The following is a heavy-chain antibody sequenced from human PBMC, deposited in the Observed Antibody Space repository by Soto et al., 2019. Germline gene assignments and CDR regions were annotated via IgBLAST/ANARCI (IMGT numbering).Heavy chain of an antibody. CDR2: IIPILGIA. CDR1: GGTFSSYT. Sequence: QVQLVQSGAEVKKPGSSVKVSCKASGGTFSSYTISWVRQAPGQGLEWKGRIIPILGIANYAQKFQGRVTITAAKSTGTGYMELSSLRAEDTAVYYCARDLNWFDPWGQGTLVTVSS. CDR3: ARDLNWFDP. V-gene: IGHV1-69*08. J-gene: IGHJ5*02.